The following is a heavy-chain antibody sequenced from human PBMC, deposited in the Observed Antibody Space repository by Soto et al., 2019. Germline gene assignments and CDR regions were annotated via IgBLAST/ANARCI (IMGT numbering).Heavy chain of an antibody. J-gene: IGHJ6*02. V-gene: IGHV2-5*01. CDR2: IYWNDFK. Sequence: TLSLTCTVSGGPISSYYWGWIRQPPGKTLEWLALIYWNDFKRYAPSLESRLTITKDTSKNQVVLTVTNVDPADTATYYCAHSRGYNGYEGPPLYEMDVWGQGTTVTVSS. CDR1: GGPISSYYW. D-gene: IGHD5-12*01. CDR3: AHSRGYNGYEGPPLYEMDV.